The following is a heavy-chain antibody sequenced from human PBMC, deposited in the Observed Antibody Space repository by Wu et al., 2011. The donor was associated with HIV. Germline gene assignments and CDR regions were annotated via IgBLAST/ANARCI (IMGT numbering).Heavy chain of an antibody. CDR2: IIPIFETA. CDR3: ARSPFVSTMGYFDY. J-gene: IGHJ4*02. V-gene: IGHV1-69*05. Sequence: QVQLVQSGAEVKKPGSSVKVSCKTSGGTLSNYAINWVRQAPGQGLEWMGGIIPIFETANYAQKFQGRVTITTDESTSTAYMELSSLRSEDTAIYYCARSPFVSTMGYFDYWGQGTLVTVSS. CDR1: GGTLSNYA. D-gene: IGHD5/OR15-5a*01.